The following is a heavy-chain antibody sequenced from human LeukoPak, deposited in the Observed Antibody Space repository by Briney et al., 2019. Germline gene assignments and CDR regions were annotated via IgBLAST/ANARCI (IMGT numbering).Heavy chain of an antibody. V-gene: IGHV3-48*03. CDR2: ISSGGSTI. Sequence: GGSLRLSCAASGFTFSSYEMNWVRQAPGKGLEWVSYISSGGSTIYYADSVKGRFTISRDNAKNSLYLQMNSLRAEDTAVYYWARVTTNYFDYWGQGTLVTVSS. CDR3: ARVTTNYFDY. D-gene: IGHD4-11*01. J-gene: IGHJ4*02. CDR1: GFTFSSYE.